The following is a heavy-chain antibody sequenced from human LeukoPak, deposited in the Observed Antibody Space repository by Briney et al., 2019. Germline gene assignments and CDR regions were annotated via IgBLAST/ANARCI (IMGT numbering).Heavy chain of an antibody. CDR1: GFTVSSNY. J-gene: IGHJ4*02. CDR2: IYSGGST. Sequence: GGSLRLSCAASGFTVSSNYMSWVRQAPGKGLEWVSVIYSGGSTYYADSVKGRFTISRDNSKNTLYLQMNSLRAEDTAVYYCASARYSGGSQRIDYWGQGTLVTVSS. V-gene: IGHV3-53*01. D-gene: IGHD1-26*01. CDR3: ASARYSGGSQRIDY.